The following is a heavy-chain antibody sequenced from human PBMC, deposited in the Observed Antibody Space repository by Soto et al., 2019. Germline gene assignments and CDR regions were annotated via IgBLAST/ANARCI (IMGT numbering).Heavy chain of an antibody. CDR2: IRVSGGAT. CDR3: AKDQVAVAGSTFDY. D-gene: IGHD6-19*01. V-gene: IGHV3-23*01. J-gene: IGHJ4*01. Sequence: EVQLLESGGALVQPGGPRRLPCAPLGLTSRAYAKSWVRRAPGKGWEWVSAIRVSGGATYYADSLKGRFTISRDNSKKTVYLQMNSLRGEDTAVYFCAKDQVAVAGSTFDYWGHGTRVTVSS. CDR1: GLTSRAYA.